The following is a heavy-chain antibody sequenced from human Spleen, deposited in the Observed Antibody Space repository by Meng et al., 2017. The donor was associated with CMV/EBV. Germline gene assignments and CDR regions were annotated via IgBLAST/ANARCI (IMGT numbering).Heavy chain of an antibody. Sequence: GESLKISCAASGFTFSSYWMHWVRQAPGKGLVWVSRINSDGSSTSYADSVKGRFTISRDNAKNTLYLQMNSLRAEDTAVYYCATQGPSCSSSSPYYYYGMDVWGQGTTVTVSS. V-gene: IGHV3-74*01. CDR1: GFTFSSYW. CDR2: INSDGSST. J-gene: IGHJ6*02. D-gene: IGHD6-6*01. CDR3: ATQGPSCSSSSPYYYYGMDV.